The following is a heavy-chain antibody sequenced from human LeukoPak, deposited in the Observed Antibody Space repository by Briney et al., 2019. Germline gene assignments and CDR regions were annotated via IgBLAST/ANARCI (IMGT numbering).Heavy chain of an antibody. V-gene: IGHV4-61*05. J-gene: IGHJ4*02. CDR1: GGSISSSSYY. D-gene: IGHD1-26*01. CDR3: ARVSGSYFRSRYYFDY. Sequence: PSETLSLTCTVSGGSISSSSYYWGWIRQPPGKGLEWIGHIYYSGSTNYNPSLKSRVTISVDTSKNQFSLKLSSVTAADTAVYYCARVSGSYFRSRYYFDYWGQGTLVTVSS. CDR2: IYYSGST.